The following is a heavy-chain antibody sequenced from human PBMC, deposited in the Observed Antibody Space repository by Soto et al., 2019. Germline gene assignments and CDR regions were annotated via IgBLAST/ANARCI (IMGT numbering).Heavy chain of an antibody. D-gene: IGHD3-22*01. Sequence: QVQLQESGPGLVKPSQTLSLTCTDSGGSISRGDYYWSWIRQPPGKGLEWIEYIYYSGSTYYNPSLKSRVNISVATSKNQFSMKLSSVTAADTAVYYCARAVDDYDSSGYPFDYWGQGTLVTVSS. CDR3: ARAVDDYDSSGYPFDY. CDR1: GGSISRGDYY. CDR2: IYYSGST. V-gene: IGHV4-30-4*01. J-gene: IGHJ4*02.